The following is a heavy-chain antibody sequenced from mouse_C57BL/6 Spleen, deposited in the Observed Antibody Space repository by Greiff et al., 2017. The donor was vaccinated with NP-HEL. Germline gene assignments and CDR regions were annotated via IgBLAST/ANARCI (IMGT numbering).Heavy chain of an antibody. CDR3: ARTPLNYGSPYWYFDV. CDR1: GYSITSDY. CDR2: ISYSGST. Sequence: DVKLQESGPGLAKPSQTLSLTCSVTGYSITSDYWNWIRKFPGNKLEYMGYISYSGSTYYNPSLKSRISITRDTSKNQYYLQLNSVTTEDTATYYCARTPLNYGSPYWYFDVWGTGTTVTVSS. J-gene: IGHJ1*03. V-gene: IGHV3-8*01. D-gene: IGHD1-1*01.